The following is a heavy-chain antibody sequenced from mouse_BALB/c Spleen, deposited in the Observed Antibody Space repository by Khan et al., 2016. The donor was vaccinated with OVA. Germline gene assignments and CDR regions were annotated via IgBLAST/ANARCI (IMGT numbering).Heavy chain of an antibody. V-gene: IGHV3-2*02. CDR1: GYSITSDYA. J-gene: IGHJ3*01. D-gene: IGHD1-1*01. Sequence: EVQLVESGPGLVKPSQSLSLTCTVTGYSITSDYAWNWIRQFPGNKLEWMGFISHSGSTSYNPSLQSRTSITRDTSKNQFFLQLNSVTTEDTATYYCARGTVGRFAYWGQGTLVTVSA. CDR3: ARGTVGRFAY. CDR2: ISHSGST.